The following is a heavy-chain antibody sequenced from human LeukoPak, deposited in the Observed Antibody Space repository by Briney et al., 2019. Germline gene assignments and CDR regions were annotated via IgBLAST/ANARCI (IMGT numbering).Heavy chain of an antibody. CDR1: GFTFSSYS. D-gene: IGHD5-18*01. J-gene: IGHJ4*02. CDR3: AREMGYSYGYFDY. CDR2: ISSSSSYI. V-gene: IGHV3-21*01. Sequence: GGSLRLSCAASGFTFSSYSMNWVRQAPGKGLEWVSSISSSSSYIYYADSVKGRFTISRDNAKNSLYLQMSSLRAEDTAVYYCAREMGYSYGYFDYWGQGTLVTVSS.